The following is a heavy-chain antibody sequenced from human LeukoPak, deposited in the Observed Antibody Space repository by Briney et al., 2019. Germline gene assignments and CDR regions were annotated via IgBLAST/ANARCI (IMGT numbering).Heavy chain of an antibody. D-gene: IGHD3-10*01. Sequence: GGSLRLSCAASGFNFGSYSMTWVRQAPGKGLEWVSVISADSATTFYADSVKGRFTISRDNAKNTVFLQMSSLRVEDTALYYCARKSASGNYPLDYWGQGTLVTVSS. J-gene: IGHJ4*02. CDR2: ISADSATT. V-gene: IGHV3-23*01. CDR1: GFNFGSYS. CDR3: ARKSASGNYPLDY.